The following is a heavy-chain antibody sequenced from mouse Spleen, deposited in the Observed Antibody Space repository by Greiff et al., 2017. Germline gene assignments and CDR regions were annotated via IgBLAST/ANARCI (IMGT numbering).Heavy chain of an antibody. Sequence: VQLQQSGPELVKPGASVKISCKASGYTFTDYYMNWVKQSHGKSLEWIGDINPNNGGTSYNQKFKSKATLTVDKSSSTAYMQLSSLTSEDSAVYYCARDGGTDYWGQGTTLTVSS. V-gene: IGHV1-26*01. D-gene: IGHD4-1*01. CDR1: GYTFTDYY. CDR2: INPNNGGT. CDR3: ARDGGTDY. J-gene: IGHJ2*01.